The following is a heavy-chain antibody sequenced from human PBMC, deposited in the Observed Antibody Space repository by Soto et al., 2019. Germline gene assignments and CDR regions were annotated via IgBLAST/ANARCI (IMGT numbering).Heavy chain of an antibody. D-gene: IGHD1-26*01. Sequence: EVQLVESGGGLVRPGGSLRLSCAASGFTFSYYWMHWVRQAPGKGLVWVSRIHSDGSSTTYADFVKGRFIISRDHARNTVDLQMNSVRVEDTAVYYCAIGDRGAFDLWGQGTVVTVSS. CDR3: AIGDRGAFDL. J-gene: IGHJ3*01. CDR2: IHSDGSST. CDR1: GFTFSYYW. V-gene: IGHV3-74*01.